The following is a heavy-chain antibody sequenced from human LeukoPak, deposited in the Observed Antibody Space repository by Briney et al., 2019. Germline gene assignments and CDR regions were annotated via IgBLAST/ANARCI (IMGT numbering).Heavy chain of an antibody. CDR2: INPNSGGT. J-gene: IGHJ6*02. CDR3: ARLSISDYYYYYGMDV. V-gene: IGHV1-2*02. CDR1: GYTFTGYY. Sequence: ASVKVSCKASGYTFTGYYMHWVRQAPGQGLEWMGWINPNSGGTNYAQKFQGRVTISADKSISTAYLQWSSLKASDTAMYYCARLSISDYYYYYGMDVWGQGTTVTVSS. D-gene: IGHD3-16*02.